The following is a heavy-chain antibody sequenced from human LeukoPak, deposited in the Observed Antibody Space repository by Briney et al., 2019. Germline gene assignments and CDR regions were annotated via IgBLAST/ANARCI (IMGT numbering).Heavy chain of an antibody. CDR3: AKEEGSSWFDY. Sequence: PGGSLRLSCAASGFTFSSYGMHWVRQASGKGLEWVAVISYDGSNKYYADSVKGRFTISRDNSKNTLYLQMNSLRAEDTAVYYCAKEEGSSWFDYWGQGTLVTVSS. J-gene: IGHJ4*02. D-gene: IGHD6-13*01. CDR2: ISYDGSNK. CDR1: GFTFSSYG. V-gene: IGHV3-30*18.